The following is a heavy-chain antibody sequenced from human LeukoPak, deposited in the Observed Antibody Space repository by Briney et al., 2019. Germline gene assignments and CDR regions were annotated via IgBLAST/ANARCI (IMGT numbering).Heavy chain of an antibody. V-gene: IGHV1-69*04. D-gene: IGHD3-3*01. CDR2: IIPILGIA. CDR3: ARDWGRLRFLEWLFPFDY. Sequence: EASVKVSCKASGGTFSSYAIRWVRQAPGQGLEWMGRIIPILGIANYAQKFQGRVTITADKSTSTAYMELSSLRSEDTAVYYCARDWGRLRFLEWLFPFDYWGQGTLVTVSS. CDR1: GGTFSSYA. J-gene: IGHJ4*02.